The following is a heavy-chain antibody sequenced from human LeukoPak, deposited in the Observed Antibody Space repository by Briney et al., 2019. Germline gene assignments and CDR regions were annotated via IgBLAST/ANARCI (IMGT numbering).Heavy chain of an antibody. Sequence: ASVKVSCKASGYTFTSYGISWVRQAPGQGLEWMGWISAYNGNTNYAQKLQGRVTMTTDTSTSTAYMELRSLRSDDTAVYFCARVVAVAGTARYYFDYWGQGTLVTVSS. CDR2: ISAYNGNT. CDR1: GYTFTSYG. V-gene: IGHV1-18*01. J-gene: IGHJ4*02. D-gene: IGHD6-19*01. CDR3: ARVVAVAGTARYYFDY.